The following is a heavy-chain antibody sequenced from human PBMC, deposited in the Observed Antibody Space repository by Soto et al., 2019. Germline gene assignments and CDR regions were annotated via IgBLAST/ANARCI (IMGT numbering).Heavy chain of an antibody. D-gene: IGHD3-10*01. J-gene: IGHJ4*02. CDR3: ARDQIIRVRGVVIDY. V-gene: IGHV1-18*01. CDR2: ISAYKGNT. Sequence: QVQLVQSGAEVKKPGASVKVSCKASGYTFTSYGISWVRQAPGQGLEWMGWISAYKGNTNYAPKLQGRVTMTTDTPTSTAYMELRSLRSDDTAMYYCARDQIIRVRGVVIDYWGQGTLVTVSS. CDR1: GYTFTSYG.